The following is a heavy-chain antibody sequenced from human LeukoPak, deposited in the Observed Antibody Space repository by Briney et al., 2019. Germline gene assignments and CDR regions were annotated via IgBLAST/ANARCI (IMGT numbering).Heavy chain of an antibody. J-gene: IGHJ6*02. CDR3: ARLSSTLYYSMDV. D-gene: IGHD6-6*01. CDR2: IQNSAIYRAKI. CDR1: GGSISSYY. V-gene: IGHV4-59*08. Sequence: SETLSLTCTVSGGSISSYYWSWIRQPPGKGLEWVGYIQNSAIYRAKIKSSPSLQSRVSLSIDTSKNQVSLTVNSVTAADTAVYYCARLSSTLYYSMDVWGPGTAVTVSS.